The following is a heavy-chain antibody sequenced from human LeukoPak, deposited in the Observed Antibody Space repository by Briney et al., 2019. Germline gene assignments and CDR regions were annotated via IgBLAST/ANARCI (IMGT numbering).Heavy chain of an antibody. Sequence: EASVKVSCTASGDTSTSYDINCVRQATRQGLEWMGWMNPNSGNPGYAQKFQGRVTMTRNTSISTAYMELSSLRSEDTAVYYCARSAILDYWGQGTLVTVSS. D-gene: IGHD3-3*01. CDR2: MNPNSGNP. J-gene: IGHJ4*02. CDR3: ARSAILDY. CDR1: GDTSTSYD. V-gene: IGHV1-8*01.